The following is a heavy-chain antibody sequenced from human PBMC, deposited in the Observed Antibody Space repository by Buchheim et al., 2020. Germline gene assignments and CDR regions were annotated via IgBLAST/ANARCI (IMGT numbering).Heavy chain of an antibody. D-gene: IGHD3-9*01. CDR3: ARAATGYFFDY. CDR1: GMTFSGSW. CDR2: IKQDGGEK. V-gene: IGHV3-7*01. J-gene: IGHJ4*02. Sequence: EVQLVESGGGSVQPGGSLRLSCAASGMTFSGSWMSWVRQAPGKGLEWVAYIKQDGGEKNYVDSVRGRFTISRDNAKNSLYLQMYSLRAEDTAVYYCARAATGYFFDYWGQGTL.